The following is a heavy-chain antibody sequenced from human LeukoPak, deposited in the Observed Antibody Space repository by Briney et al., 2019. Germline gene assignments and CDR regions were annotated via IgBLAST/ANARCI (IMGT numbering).Heavy chain of an antibody. CDR2: IYYTGST. CDR1: GGSIVRYY. Sequence: SETLSLTCSVSGGSIVRYYWSWIRQPPGKGLEWIGYIYYTGSTNYNPSLKSRLTISVDTSKNQFSLKLSSVTAADTVVYYCARYLAAGYFDLWGRGTLVTASP. J-gene: IGHJ2*01. V-gene: IGHV4-59*08. CDR3: ARYLAAGYFDL. D-gene: IGHD6-25*01.